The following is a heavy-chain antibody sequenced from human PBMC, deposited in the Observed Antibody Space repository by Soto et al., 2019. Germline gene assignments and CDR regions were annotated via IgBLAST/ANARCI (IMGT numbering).Heavy chain of an antibody. J-gene: IGHJ4*02. CDR2: ISAYNGNT. Sequence: ASVKVSCKASGYTFTSYGISWVRQAPGQGLEWMGWISAYNGNTNYAQKLQGRVTMTTDTSTSTAYMELRSLRAEDTAVYYCASIEMTTMHGWGQGTLVTVSS. D-gene: IGHD4-4*01. CDR3: ASIEMTTMHG. CDR1: GYTFTSYG. V-gene: IGHV1-18*04.